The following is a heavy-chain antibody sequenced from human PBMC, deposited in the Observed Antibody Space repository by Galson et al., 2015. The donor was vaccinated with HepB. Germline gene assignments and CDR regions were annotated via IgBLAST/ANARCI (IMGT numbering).Heavy chain of an antibody. CDR3: ARDWTAVLWFGELALQH. J-gene: IGHJ1*01. V-gene: IGHV3-33*01. Sequence: SLRLSCAASGFPFNSYGMHWVRQAPGKGLEWVAVIRSDGSSKYYGDSVKGRFTISRDNPKNTLYLQMNSLRADDTAVYYCARDWTAVLWFGELALQHWGQGTLVTVSS. D-gene: IGHD3-10*01. CDR1: GFPFNSYG. CDR2: IRSDGSSK.